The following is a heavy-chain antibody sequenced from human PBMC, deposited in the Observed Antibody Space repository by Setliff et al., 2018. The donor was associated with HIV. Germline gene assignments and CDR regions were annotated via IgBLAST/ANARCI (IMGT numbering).Heavy chain of an antibody. V-gene: IGHV4-59*01. CDR3: ATTTVATPDPYYFDI. J-gene: IGHJ4*02. D-gene: IGHD4-17*01. CDR1: GGSISSYY. Sequence: KTSETLSLTCTVSGGSISSYYWSWIRQSPGKGLEWIGYIYYTGSTNFNPSVESRVTISVDTSKSQFSLKLRSVTAADTAVYYCATTTVATPDPYYFDIWGQGTLVTVSS. CDR2: IYYTGST.